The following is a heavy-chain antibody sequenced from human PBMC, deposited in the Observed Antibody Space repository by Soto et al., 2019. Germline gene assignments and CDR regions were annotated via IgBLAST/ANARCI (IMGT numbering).Heavy chain of an antibody. J-gene: IGHJ5*02. D-gene: IGHD6-13*01. Sequence: PWETLSLTCAVYGGSFSGYYWSWIRQPPGNGLEWIGEINHSGSTNYNPSLKSRVTISVDTSKNQFSLKLSSVTAADTAVYYCARGGVYSSSWPWGQGTLVTVSS. CDR3: ARGGVYSSSWP. CDR1: GGSFSGYY. V-gene: IGHV4-34*01. CDR2: INHSGST.